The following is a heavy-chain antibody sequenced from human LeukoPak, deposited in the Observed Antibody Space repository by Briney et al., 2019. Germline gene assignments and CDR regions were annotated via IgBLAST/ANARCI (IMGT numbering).Heavy chain of an antibody. D-gene: IGHD3-22*01. J-gene: IGHJ3*02. V-gene: IGHV1-46*01. CDR1: GYTFTGYY. CDR2: INPSGGST. CDR3: ARELGGTYYYDSSGYYRMNGAFDI. Sequence: GASVKVSCKASGYTFTGYYMHWVRQAPGQGLEWMGIINPSGGSTSYAQKFQGRVTMTRDTSTSTVYMELSSLRSEDTAVYYCARELGGTYYYDSSGYYRMNGAFDIWGLGTMVTVSS.